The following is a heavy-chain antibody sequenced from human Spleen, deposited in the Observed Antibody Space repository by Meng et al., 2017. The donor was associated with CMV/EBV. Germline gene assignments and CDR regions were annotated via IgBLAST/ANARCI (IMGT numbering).Heavy chain of an antibody. D-gene: IGHD3-16*01. CDR3: ARGLRDHDYTTFNY. CDR2: IFHSGST. CDR1: GGSISSYY. J-gene: IGHJ4*02. V-gene: IGHV4-59*01. Sequence: GSLRLSCTVSGGSISSYYWSWIRQPPGKGLEWIGYIFHSGSTNYNPSLKSRVTISADTSKNQFSLRLSSVTAADTALYYCARGLRDHDYTTFNYWGQGKLVTVSS.